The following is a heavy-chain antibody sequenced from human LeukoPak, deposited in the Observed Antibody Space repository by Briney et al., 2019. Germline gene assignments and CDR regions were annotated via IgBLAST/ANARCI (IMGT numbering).Heavy chain of an antibody. CDR3: AKGPRGDSSGRYGY. J-gene: IGHJ4*02. Sequence: GGSLRLSCEASGFTFSNYAMSWVRQAPGKGLEWVSLIGISGGSTNYAGSVKGRFTISRDNSKNTLYLQMNSLRAEDTAVYYCAKGPRGDSSGRYGYWGQGTLVTVSS. CDR2: IGISGGST. CDR1: GFTFSNYA. V-gene: IGHV3-23*01. D-gene: IGHD6-19*01.